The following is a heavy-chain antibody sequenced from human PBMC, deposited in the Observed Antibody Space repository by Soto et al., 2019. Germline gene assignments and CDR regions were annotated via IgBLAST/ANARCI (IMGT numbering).Heavy chain of an antibody. D-gene: IGHD6-13*01. CDR3: AGGPRYSRGNYYYMDV. Sequence: PGESLKISCKGSGYSFTTYWIGWVREMPGKGLECMGIIYPADSDTRYGPSFQGQVTISFDKSISTAYLQWSSLKASDTAMYYCAGGPRYSRGNYYYMDVWGKGTTVTVSS. CDR1: GYSFTTYW. V-gene: IGHV5-51*01. J-gene: IGHJ6*03. CDR2: IYPADSDT.